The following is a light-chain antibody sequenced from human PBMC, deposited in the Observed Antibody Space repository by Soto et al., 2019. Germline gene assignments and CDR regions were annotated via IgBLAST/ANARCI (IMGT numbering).Light chain of an antibody. CDR1: SSDVGAYNY. CDR2: DVS. Sequence: QSALTQPASVSGSPGQSITISCTGTSSDVGAYNYVSWYQHHPGKAPKLLIYDVSHRPSGVSNRFSGSKSGNMASLTISGLQAEDEADYYCSSYTSSSTVVFGGGTKLTVL. V-gene: IGLV2-14*03. CDR3: SSYTSSSTVV. J-gene: IGLJ2*01.